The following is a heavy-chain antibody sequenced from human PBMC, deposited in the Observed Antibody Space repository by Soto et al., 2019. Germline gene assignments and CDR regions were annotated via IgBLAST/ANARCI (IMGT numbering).Heavy chain of an antibody. CDR2: ISGSGGST. V-gene: IGHV3-23*01. J-gene: IGHJ4*02. CDR1: GFTFSSYA. D-gene: IGHD3-10*01. Sequence: EVQLLESGGGLVQPGGSLRLSCAASGFTFSSYAMSWVHQAPGKGLEWVSAISGSGGSTYYADYVKGRFTISRDNSKNTLYLQMNSLRAEDTAVYYCAKGSIRYYGSGFLDYWGRGTLVTVSS. CDR3: AKGSIRYYGSGFLDY.